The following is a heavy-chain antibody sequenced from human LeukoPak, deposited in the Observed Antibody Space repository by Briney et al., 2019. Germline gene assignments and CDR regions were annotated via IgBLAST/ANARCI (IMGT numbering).Heavy chain of an antibody. CDR3: ARDLMTTVTPGDY. J-gene: IGHJ4*02. CDR1: GYSISSGYY. CDR2: IHHSGST. D-gene: IGHD4-17*01. V-gene: IGHV4-38-2*02. Sequence: SETLSLTCAVSGYSISSGYYWGWIRQPPGKGLEWIGSIHHSGSTYYNPSLKSRVTISVDTSKNQFSLKLSSVTAADTAVYYCARDLMTTVTPGDYWGQGTLVTVSS.